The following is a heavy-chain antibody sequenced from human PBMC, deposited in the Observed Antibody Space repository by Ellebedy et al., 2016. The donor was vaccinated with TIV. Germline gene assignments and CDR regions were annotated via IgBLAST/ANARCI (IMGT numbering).Heavy chain of an antibody. J-gene: IGHJ4*02. CDR1: GFSLSNSF. CDR3: RPGHYSDA. Sequence: GESLKISXAASGFSLSNSFMSWIRQAPGKGLEWVSTLTADGRSTYFADSVKSRFTISRDNSKNTVYLQMNSLRSEDTAVYYCRPGHYSDAWGQGTLVTVSS. V-gene: IGHV3-23*01. CDR2: LTADGRST.